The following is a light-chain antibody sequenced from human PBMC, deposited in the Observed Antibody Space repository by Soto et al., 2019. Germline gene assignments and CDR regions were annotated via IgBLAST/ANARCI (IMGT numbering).Light chain of an antibody. Sequence: QSALTQPASVSGSPGQSITISCSGTSSDVGAYNFVSWYQVHPGRAPKLIISEVTVRPSGVSHRFSGSKSGNSAYLTISGLQVEDVAEYFCFSFTTISTHVFVTVSKVPVL. V-gene: IGLV2-14*01. J-gene: IGLJ1*01. CDR2: EVT. CDR1: SSDVGAYNF. CDR3: FSFTTISTHV.